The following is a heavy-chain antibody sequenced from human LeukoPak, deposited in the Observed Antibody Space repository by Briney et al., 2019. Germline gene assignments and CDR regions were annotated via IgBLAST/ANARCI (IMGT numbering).Heavy chain of an antibody. J-gene: IGHJ4*02. CDR2: ISSSSSYI. V-gene: IGHV3-21*01. Sequence: GGSLRLSCAASGFTFSSYSMNWVRQAPGKGLEWVSSISSSSSYIYHADSVKGRFTISRDNAKNSLYLQMNSLRAEDTAVYYCARGYSYGSWYFDYWGQGTLVTVSS. D-gene: IGHD5-18*01. CDR3: ARGYSYGSWYFDY. CDR1: GFTFSSYS.